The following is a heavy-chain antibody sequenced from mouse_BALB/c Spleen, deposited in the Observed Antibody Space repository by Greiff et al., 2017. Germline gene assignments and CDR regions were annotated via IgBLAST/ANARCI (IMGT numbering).Heavy chain of an antibody. V-gene: IGHV5-6-4*01. D-gene: IGHD1-1*01. CDR1: GFTFSSYT. Sequence: DVMLVESGGGLVKPGGSLKLSCAASGFTFSSYTMSWVRQTPEKRLEWVATISSGGSYTYYPDSVKGRFTISRDNDKNTLYLQMSSLKSEDTAMYYCTREHHYYGSSLDYWGQGTTLTVSS. CDR2: ISSGGSYT. J-gene: IGHJ2*01. CDR3: TREHHYYGSSLDY.